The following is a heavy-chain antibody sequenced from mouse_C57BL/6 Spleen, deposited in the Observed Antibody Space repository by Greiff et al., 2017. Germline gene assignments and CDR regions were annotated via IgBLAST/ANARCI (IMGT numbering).Heavy chain of an antibody. CDR3: ARDIWDYWYFDV. CDR2: ISDGGSYT. D-gene: IGHD4-1*01. J-gene: IGHJ1*03. Sequence: EVKLMESGGGLVKPGGSLKLSCAASGFTFSSYAMSWVRQTPEKRLEWVATISDGGSYTYYPDNVKGRFTISRDNAKNNLYLQMSHLKSEDTAMYYCARDIWDYWYFDVWGTGTTVTVSS. CDR1: GFTFSSYA. V-gene: IGHV5-4*01.